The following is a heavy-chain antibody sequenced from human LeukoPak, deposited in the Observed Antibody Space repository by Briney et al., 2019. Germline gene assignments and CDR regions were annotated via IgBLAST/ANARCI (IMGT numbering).Heavy chain of an antibody. CDR1: GYSFVSYW. J-gene: IGHJ4*02. V-gene: IGHV5-51*01. D-gene: IGHD6-6*01. CDR3: ARFVDYSSSVDY. Sequence: GESLKISCQGSGYSFVSYWIVWVRQMPRMGLEWMGTIYPSDSNARYSPSFQGQVTISADRSISTAYLQWSSLKASDTAIYYCARFVDYSSSVDYWGQGTLVTLST. CDR2: IYPSDSNA.